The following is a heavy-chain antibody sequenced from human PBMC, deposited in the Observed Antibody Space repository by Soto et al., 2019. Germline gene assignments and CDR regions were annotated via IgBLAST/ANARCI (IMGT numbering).Heavy chain of an antibody. D-gene: IGHD3-16*02. Sequence: EVQLGESGEVLVQPGGSLRLSCAGSEATFSISWMHWVRQAPGKGLVWVSRISPDGSITNYADSVKGRFTISRDNARSTLFLQMNSLRAEDTAVYYCAKIVSNWGQGILVTVSS. J-gene: IGHJ4*02. CDR1: EATFSISW. CDR3: AKIVSN. CDR2: ISPDGSIT. V-gene: IGHV3-74*01.